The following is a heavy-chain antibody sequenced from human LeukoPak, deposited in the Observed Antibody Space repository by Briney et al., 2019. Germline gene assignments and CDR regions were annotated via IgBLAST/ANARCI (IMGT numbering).Heavy chain of an antibody. D-gene: IGHD3-16*01. V-gene: IGHV3-23*01. J-gene: IGHJ4*02. CDR2: ISGSGGST. Sequence: GGSLRLSCGASGITFSSYAMSWVRQAPGKGLEGVSGISGSGGSTYYADSVKGRFTISRDNAKNSLYLQMNSLRAEDTAVYYCARDLPSGVWGTSYFDYWGQGTLVTVSS. CDR1: GITFSSYA. CDR3: ARDLPSGVWGTSYFDY.